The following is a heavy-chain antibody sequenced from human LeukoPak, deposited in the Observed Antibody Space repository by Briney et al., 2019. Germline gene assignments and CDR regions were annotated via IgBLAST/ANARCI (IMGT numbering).Heavy chain of an antibody. CDR3: ARDTAMVTYWFDP. Sequence: ASVKVSCKASGYTFTGYYMHWVRQAPGQGLEWMGWINPNSGGTNYAQKFQGRVTMTRDTSISTAYMELSRLRADDTAVYYCARDTAMVTYWFDPWGQGTLVTVSS. V-gene: IGHV1-2*02. D-gene: IGHD5-18*01. CDR2: INPNSGGT. J-gene: IGHJ5*02. CDR1: GYTFTGYY.